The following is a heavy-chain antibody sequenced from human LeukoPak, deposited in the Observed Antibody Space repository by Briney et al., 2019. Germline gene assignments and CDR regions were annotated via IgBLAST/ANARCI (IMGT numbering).Heavy chain of an antibody. V-gene: IGHV1-2*02. D-gene: IGHD1-1*01. CDR3: AREAETTLNWFDL. CDR1: GYTFSGYY. J-gene: IGHJ5*02. Sequence: GASVKVSCKASGYTFSGYYMHWVRQAPGQGLEWMGWINPNSGGTKYAQKFQGRVTMTRDTSISTAYMELSRLRSDDTAVYYCAREAETTLNWFDLWGQGTLVTVSS. CDR2: INPNSGGT.